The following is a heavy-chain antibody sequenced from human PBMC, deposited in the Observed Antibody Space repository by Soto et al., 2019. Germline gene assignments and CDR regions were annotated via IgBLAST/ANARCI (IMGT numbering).Heavy chain of an antibody. CDR2: ISYDGSNQ. Sequence: GGSLRLSCAASGFTFNIYGMHWVRQAPDKGLEWVALISYDGSNQYYADSVKGRFTISRDNSKNTLFLQMNSLRADDTAVYYCAKDQASGQGSFDSWGQGTLVTAPQ. V-gene: IGHV3-30*18. J-gene: IGHJ4*02. CDR3: AKDQASGQGSFDS. CDR1: GFTFNIYG.